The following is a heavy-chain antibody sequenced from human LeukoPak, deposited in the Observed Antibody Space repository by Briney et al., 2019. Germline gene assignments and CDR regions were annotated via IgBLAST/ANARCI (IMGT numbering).Heavy chain of an antibody. CDR1: GFTFSSYS. D-gene: IGHD6-13*01. Sequence: GGSLRLSCAASGFTFSSYSMNWVRQAPGKGLEWVSYISSSSTIYYADSVKGRFTISRDNAKNSLYLQMNSLRAEDTAVYYCARDLASSWHFDYWGQGTLVTVSS. J-gene: IGHJ4*02. CDR2: ISSSSTI. V-gene: IGHV3-48*01. CDR3: ARDLASSWHFDY.